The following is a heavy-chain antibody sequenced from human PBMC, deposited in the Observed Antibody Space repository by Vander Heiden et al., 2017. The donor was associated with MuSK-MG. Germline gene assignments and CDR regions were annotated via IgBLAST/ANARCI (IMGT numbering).Heavy chain of an antibody. CDR3: ARDLYYGYSYGYVGSDY. D-gene: IGHD5-18*01. J-gene: IGHJ4*02. V-gene: IGHV3-21*01. CDR1: GFTFSSYS. Sequence: EVQLVESRGGLATPGGSLRLSCAASGFTFSSYSLNWVRQAPGKGLEWVSSISSSSSYIYYADSVKGRFTISRDNAKNSLYRQMNSLRAEDTAVYYCARDLYYGYSYGYVGSDYWGQGTLVTVSS. CDR2: ISSSSSYI.